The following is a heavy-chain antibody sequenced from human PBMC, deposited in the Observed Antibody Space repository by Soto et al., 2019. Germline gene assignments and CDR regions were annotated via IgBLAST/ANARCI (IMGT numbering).Heavy chain of an antibody. Sequence: ASVKVSCKASGYTFTSYGISWGRQAPGQGLEWMGWISGYNGNTKYAQKFQGRVIMTTDTSTSTAYMELRNLRSDDTAIYYCARDQVIAVMVTGSDRVLDYWGQGTLVTVSS. D-gene: IGHD2-21*02. CDR3: ARDQVIAVMVTGSDRVLDY. CDR2: ISGYNGNT. J-gene: IGHJ4*02. V-gene: IGHV1-18*01. CDR1: GYTFTSYG.